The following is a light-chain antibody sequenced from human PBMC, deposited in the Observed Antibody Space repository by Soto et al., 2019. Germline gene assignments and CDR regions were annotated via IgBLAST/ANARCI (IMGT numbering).Light chain of an antibody. CDR3: QQYNSYSQWT. CDR2: KAS. V-gene: IGKV1-5*03. CDR1: QSISSW. Sequence: DIQMTQSPSTLSASVGDRVTITCRASQSISSWLAWYQQKPGKAPKLLIYKASSLESGVPSRFSGSGSGTEFTLTISSLQPDGFATYYCQQYNSYSQWTFGQGTKVDIK. J-gene: IGKJ1*01.